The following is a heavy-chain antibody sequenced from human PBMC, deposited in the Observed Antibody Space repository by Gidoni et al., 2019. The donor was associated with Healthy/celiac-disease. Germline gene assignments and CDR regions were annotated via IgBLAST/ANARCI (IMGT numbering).Heavy chain of an antibody. CDR2: IIPILGIA. J-gene: IGHJ6*02. D-gene: IGHD3-10*01. Sequence: QVQLVQSGAEVKKPGSSVKVSCKAAGGTFSSYAISWVRQAPGRGLEWRGRIIPILGIAYYAQRFQGRVTITADKSTSTACMELSSLRSEDTAVYCCARPQITMVRGVMAINGYGMDVWGQGTTVTVSS. CDR3: ARPQITMVRGVMAINGYGMDV. V-gene: IGHV1-69*04. CDR1: GGTFSSYA.